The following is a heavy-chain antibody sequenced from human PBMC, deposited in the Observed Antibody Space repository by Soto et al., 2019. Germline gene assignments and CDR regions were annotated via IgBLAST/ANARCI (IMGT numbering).Heavy chain of an antibody. CDR1: GYTLTELS. CDR3: ATAGHDYFDY. CDR2: FDSEDGET. V-gene: IGHV1-24*01. J-gene: IGHJ4*02. Sequence: GASLKVSCKVSGYTLTELSMHRVRKTPGEGLEWMGGFDSEDGETIYAQKFQGRVTMTEDTSTDTAYMELSSLRSEDTAAYYCATAGHDYFDYWGQGTLVTVSS.